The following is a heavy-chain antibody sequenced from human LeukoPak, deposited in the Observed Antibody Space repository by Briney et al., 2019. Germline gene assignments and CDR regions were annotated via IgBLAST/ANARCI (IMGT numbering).Heavy chain of an antibody. CDR3: AKRGSCTSISCLSTTLDS. Sequence: GGSLRLSCAASGFTFSSYAMSWVRQAPGKGLEWVSAISGGGGSTYYADSVKGRFTISRDNSKNTLSLLMNSLRAEDTALYYCAKRGSCTSISCLSTTLDSWGQGALVTVSS. CDR1: GFTFSSYA. J-gene: IGHJ4*02. V-gene: IGHV3-23*01. CDR2: ISGGGGST. D-gene: IGHD2-2*01.